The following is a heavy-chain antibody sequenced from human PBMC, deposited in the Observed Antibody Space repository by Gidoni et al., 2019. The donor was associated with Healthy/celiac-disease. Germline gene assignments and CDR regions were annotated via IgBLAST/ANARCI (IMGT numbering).Heavy chain of an antibody. V-gene: IGHV4-34*01. D-gene: IGHD6-13*01. J-gene: IGHJ4*02. CDR2: INHSGST. Sequence: QVQLQQWGAGLLKPSETLSLTCAVYGGSFSGYYWSWIRQPPGKGLEWIGEINHSGSTNYNPSLKRRVTISVDTSKNQFSLKLSSVTAADTAVYYCARGRHSSSWYGDWGQGTLVTVSS. CDR3: ARGRHSSSWYGD. CDR1: GGSFSGYY.